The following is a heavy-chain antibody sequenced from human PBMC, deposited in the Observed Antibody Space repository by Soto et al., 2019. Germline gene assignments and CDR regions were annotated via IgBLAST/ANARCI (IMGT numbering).Heavy chain of an antibody. CDR2: IYYSGST. CDR3: ATAGRRNNGIEYSRSRGKDV. Sequence: SETLSLTCTVSGGSISSGGYYWSWIRQHPGKGLEWIGDIYYSGSTYYNPSLKSRVTISVDTSKNQFSLKLSSVTAADTAGYYCATAGRRNNGIEYSRSRGKDVCDQVTTGTAS. V-gene: IGHV4-31*03. J-gene: IGHJ6*02. D-gene: IGHD6-6*01. CDR1: GGSISSGGYY.